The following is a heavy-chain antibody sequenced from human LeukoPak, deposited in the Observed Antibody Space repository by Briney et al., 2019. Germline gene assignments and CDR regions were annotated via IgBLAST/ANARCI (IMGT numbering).Heavy chain of an antibody. CDR2: IYYSGST. Sequence: AETLSLTCNISGHSIRSYYWIWIRQPPGKGLVWLGSIYYSGSTNYDPSFEIRVTISVDTSKNQFSLKLSVETTADTAVYYCARDQDSGRPERPRAFEFWGQGTMVTVSS. CDR3: ARDQDSGRPERPRAFEF. V-gene: IGHV4-59*12. D-gene: IGHD2-15*01. J-gene: IGHJ3*01. CDR1: GHSIRSYY.